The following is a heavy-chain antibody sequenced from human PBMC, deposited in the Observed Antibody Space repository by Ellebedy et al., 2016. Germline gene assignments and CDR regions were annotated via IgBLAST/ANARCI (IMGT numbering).Heavy chain of an antibody. CDR3: ARLTMDIVATAGYFDY. Sequence: ASVKVSCKGSGYSFTSYWIGWVRQMPGKGLEWMGIIYPGDSDTRYSPSFQGQVTISADKSISTAYLQWSSLKASDTAMYYCARLTMDIVATAGYFDYWGQGTLVTVSS. J-gene: IGHJ4*02. CDR1: GYSFTSYW. V-gene: IGHV5-51*01. D-gene: IGHD5-12*01. CDR2: IYPGDSDT.